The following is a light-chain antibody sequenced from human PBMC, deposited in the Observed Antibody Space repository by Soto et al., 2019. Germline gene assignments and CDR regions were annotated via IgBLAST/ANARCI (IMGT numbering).Light chain of an antibody. CDR3: QQSYSSPRT. CDR1: QSLTSN. V-gene: IGKV1-39*01. Sequence: IQVTQSPSSLSASVGDRVTITCRASQSLTSNLNWYQQKPGQAPKLLIYSASSLQSGVPSRFSGSGSGTDFTPTISSLQPEDSATYYCQQSYSSPRTFGGGTKVDIK. J-gene: IGKJ4*01. CDR2: SAS.